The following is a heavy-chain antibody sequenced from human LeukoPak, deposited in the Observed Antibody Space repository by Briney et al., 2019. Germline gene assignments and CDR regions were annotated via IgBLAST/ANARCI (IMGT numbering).Heavy chain of an antibody. CDR2: IYYSGST. CDR3: ATPLSEKTAHYYYYMDV. V-gene: IGHV4-38-2*01. J-gene: IGHJ6*03. Sequence: ASETLSLTCAVSGYSISSGYYWGWIRQPPGKGLEWIGSIYYSGSTYYNPSLKSRVTISVDTSKNQFSLKLSSVTAADTAVYYCATPLSEKTAHYYYYMDVWGKGTTVTVSS. CDR1: GYSISSGYY. D-gene: IGHD2-21*02.